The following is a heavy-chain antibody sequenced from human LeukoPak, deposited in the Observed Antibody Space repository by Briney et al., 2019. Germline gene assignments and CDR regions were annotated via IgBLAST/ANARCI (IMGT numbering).Heavy chain of an antibody. Sequence: ASVKVSCKASGYTFTSYYMHWVRQAPGQGLEWMGIINPSGGSTSYAQKFQGRVTMTRDTSTSTAYMELRSLRSDDTAVYYCARDYDHYGSGSNYYMDVWGKGTTVTVSS. CDR1: GYTFTSYY. CDR3: ARDYDHYGSGSNYYMDV. V-gene: IGHV1-46*01. J-gene: IGHJ6*03. D-gene: IGHD3-10*01. CDR2: INPSGGST.